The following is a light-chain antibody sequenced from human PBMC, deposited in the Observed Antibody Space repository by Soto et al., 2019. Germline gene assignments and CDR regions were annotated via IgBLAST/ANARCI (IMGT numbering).Light chain of an antibody. J-gene: IGKJ1*01. CDR1: QGIGTY. V-gene: IGKV1-9*01. CDR3: QQVDSSPRT. CDR2: ASS. Sequence: IQLTQSPSSLSASVGDRVTVTCRASQGIGTYLVWYQQKSGKAPTVLIYASSTLQTGVPSRFRGSGSGTDFSLTISRLHPEDVATYYCQQVDSSPRTFGQGTKVDIK.